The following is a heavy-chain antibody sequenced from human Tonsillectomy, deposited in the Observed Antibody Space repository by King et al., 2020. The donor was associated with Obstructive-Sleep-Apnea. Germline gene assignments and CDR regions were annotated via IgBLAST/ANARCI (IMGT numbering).Heavy chain of an antibody. CDR3: ARARGGSYYDY. J-gene: IGHJ4*02. D-gene: IGHD3-16*01. Sequence: VQLVESGAEVKKPGASVKVSCKASGYTFTTYYMHWVRQAPGQGLEWMVLINPSGGSTSYAQKFQGRVTMTRDTSTSTVYMELSSLRSEDTAVYYCARARGGSYYDYWGQGTLVTVSS. V-gene: IGHV1-46*01. CDR1: GYTFTTYY. CDR2: INPSGGST.